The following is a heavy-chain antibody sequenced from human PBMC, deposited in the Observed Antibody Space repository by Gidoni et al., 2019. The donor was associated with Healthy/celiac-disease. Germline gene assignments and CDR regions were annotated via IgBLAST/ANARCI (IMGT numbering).Heavy chain of an antibody. Sequence: QVQLQESGPGLVKPSETLSLTCTVSGGSISSYYWSWIRQPPGKGLEWIGYIYYSGSTNYNPSLKSRVTISVDTSKNQFSLKLSSVTAADTAVYYCARVGPVAGTGAKYYFDYWGQGTLVTVSS. CDR3: ARVGPVAGTGAKYYFDY. CDR2: IYYSGST. CDR1: GGSISSYY. D-gene: IGHD6-19*01. V-gene: IGHV4-59*01. J-gene: IGHJ4*02.